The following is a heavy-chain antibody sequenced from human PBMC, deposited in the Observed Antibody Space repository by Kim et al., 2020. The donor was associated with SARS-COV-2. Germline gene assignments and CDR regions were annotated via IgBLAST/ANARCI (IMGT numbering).Heavy chain of an antibody. V-gene: IGHV3-33*01. D-gene: IGHD3-10*01. CDR1: GFTFSSYG. CDR3: ARDRVGMDV. Sequence: GGSLRLSCAASGFTFSSYGMHWVRQAPGKGLEWVAAIWYDGSNKYYADSVKGRFTISRDNSKNTLYLQMNSLRAEDTAVYYCARDRVGMDVGGQGTTVTVSS. CDR2: IWYDGSNK. J-gene: IGHJ6*02.